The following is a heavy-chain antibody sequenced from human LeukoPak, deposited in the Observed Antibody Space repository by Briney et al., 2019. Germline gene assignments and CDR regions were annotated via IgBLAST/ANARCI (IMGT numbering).Heavy chain of an antibody. D-gene: IGHD4-17*01. Sequence: ASVKVSCKASGYTFTSYAMHWVRQAPGQRLEWMGWINAGNGNTKYSQKFQGRVTITRDTSASTAYMELSSLRSEDTAVYYCARVLGPYGDLDAFDIWGQGTMVTVSS. CDR2: INAGNGNT. CDR1: GYTFTSYA. J-gene: IGHJ3*02. CDR3: ARVLGPYGDLDAFDI. V-gene: IGHV1-3*01.